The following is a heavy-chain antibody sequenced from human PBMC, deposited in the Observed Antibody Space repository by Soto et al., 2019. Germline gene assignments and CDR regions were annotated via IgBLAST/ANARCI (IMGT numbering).Heavy chain of an antibody. CDR1: GFTFSSYE. CDR2: ISSTGSTR. CDR3: ARGYCTSSACHWNFDY. Sequence: GSLRLSCAASGFTFSSYEMNWVRQAPGKGLEWVSYISSTGSTRYYADSVKGRFTISRDNAKNSLYLQMNSLRAEDTAVYYCARGYCTSSACHWNFDYWGQGTLVTVSS. J-gene: IGHJ4*02. D-gene: IGHD2-8*02. V-gene: IGHV3-48*03.